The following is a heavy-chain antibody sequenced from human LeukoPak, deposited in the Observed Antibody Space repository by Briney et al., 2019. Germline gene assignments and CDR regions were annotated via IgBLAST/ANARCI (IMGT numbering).Heavy chain of an antibody. Sequence: GASVKVSCKASGYTFTSYGISWVRQAPGQGLEWMGWINPNSGGTNYAQKFQGRVTMTRDTSISTAYMELSRLRSDGTAVYYCARSIAVAGIIDYWGQGTLVTVSS. J-gene: IGHJ4*02. CDR2: INPNSGGT. CDR1: GYTFTSYG. CDR3: ARSIAVAGIIDY. D-gene: IGHD6-19*01. V-gene: IGHV1-2*02.